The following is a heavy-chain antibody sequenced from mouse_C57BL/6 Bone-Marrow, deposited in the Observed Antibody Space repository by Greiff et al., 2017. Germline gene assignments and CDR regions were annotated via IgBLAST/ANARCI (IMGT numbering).Heavy chain of an antibody. J-gene: IGHJ4*01. Sequence: EVKLVESGPGMVKPSQSLSLTCTVTGYSITSGYDWHWIRHFPGNKLEWMGYISYSGSTNYNPSLKSRISITHDTSKNHFFLKLNSVTTEDTATYYCAREGYYDAMDYWGQGTSVTVSS. CDR3: AREGYYDAMDY. D-gene: IGHD2-2*01. V-gene: IGHV3-1*01. CDR2: ISYSGST. CDR1: GYSITSGYD.